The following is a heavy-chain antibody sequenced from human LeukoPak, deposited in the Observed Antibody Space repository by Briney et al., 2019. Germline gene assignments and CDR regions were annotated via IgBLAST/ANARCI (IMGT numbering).Heavy chain of an antibody. D-gene: IGHD5-18*01. Sequence: GESLQISCKTSGYSFSNYWIAWVRQMPGKGLEWMGIIYPGDSDTRYSPSFQGQVTMLADKSISTAYLQWSSLKASDTAMYYCARGNTAMAIDYWGQGTLVTVSS. CDR3: ARGNTAMAIDY. V-gene: IGHV5-51*01. J-gene: IGHJ4*02. CDR1: GYSFSNYW. CDR2: IYPGDSDT.